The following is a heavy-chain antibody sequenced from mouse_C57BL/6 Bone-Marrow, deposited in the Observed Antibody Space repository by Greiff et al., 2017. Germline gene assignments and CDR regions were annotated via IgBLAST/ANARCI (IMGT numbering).Heavy chain of an antibody. D-gene: IGHD4-1*01. J-gene: IGHJ2*01. Sequence: EVKLMESEGGLVQPGSSMKLSCTASGFTFSDYYMALVRQVPEKGLEWVANINYDGSSTYYLDSLKSRFIISRDNAKNILYLQMSSLKSEDTATYYCAREGGNWVFDYWGQGTTLTVSS. CDR2: INYDGSST. V-gene: IGHV5-16*01. CDR3: AREGGNWVFDY. CDR1: GFTFSDYY.